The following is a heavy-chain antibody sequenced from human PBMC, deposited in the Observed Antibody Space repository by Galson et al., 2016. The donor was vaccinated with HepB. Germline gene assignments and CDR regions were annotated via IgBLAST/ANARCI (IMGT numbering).Heavy chain of an antibody. V-gene: IGHV3-23*01. CDR2: ISGVTGVT. CDR3: AKDQSGSVARCYYYYSDL. J-gene: IGHJ6*03. Sequence: SLRLSCAGSGYAFGYFAMSWVRQAPGKGPEWVSSISGVTGVTHYADSVKGRFTVSRDNSRNTLYLDMNSLRVEDTAVYYCAKDQSGSVARCYYYYSDLWGTGTTVTVYS. D-gene: IGHD6-25*01. CDR1: GYAFGYFA.